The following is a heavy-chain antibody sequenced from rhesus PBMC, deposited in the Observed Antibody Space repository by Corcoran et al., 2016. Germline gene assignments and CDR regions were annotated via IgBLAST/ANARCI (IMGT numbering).Heavy chain of an antibody. CDR3: ARDAPQYCSSTYCNDY. J-gene: IGHJ4*01. D-gene: IGHD2-15*01. Sequence: QVQLQESGPGLVKPSETLSLTCAVSGGSFSGYYWGWIRQPPGKGLEWIGYISGSSGSTDSNPSLKSRVTISTDTSKNQFSLKLSSVTAADTAVYYCARDAPQYCSSTYCNDYWGQGVLVTVSS. CDR2: ISGSSGST. V-gene: IGHV4-165*01. CDR1: GGSFSGYY.